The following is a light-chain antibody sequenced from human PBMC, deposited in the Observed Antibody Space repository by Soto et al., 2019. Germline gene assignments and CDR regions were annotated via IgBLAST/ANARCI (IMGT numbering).Light chain of an antibody. J-gene: IGLJ1*01. V-gene: IGLV1-51*01. CDR2: DDN. Sequence: QGLGTLPPWVSAARGQKCTISCSGSISNIGGNSVSWYQQLPGTAPKLLIYDDNKRPSGIPDRFSGSKSGTSATLGITGFQTGDEADYYCGSWDSSLSAYVFGTGTKVTVL. CDR1: ISNIGGNS. CDR3: GSWDSSLSAYV.